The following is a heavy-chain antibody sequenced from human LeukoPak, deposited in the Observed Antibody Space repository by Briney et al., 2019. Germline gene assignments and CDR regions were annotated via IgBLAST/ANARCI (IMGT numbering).Heavy chain of an antibody. CDR2: ISDEGSDK. CDR1: GFTCDNYG. CDR3: AREKGYCSGGSCGFDY. V-gene: IGHV3-30*03. D-gene: IGHD2-15*01. Sequence: GGSLRLSCAPSGFTCDNYGMHWVRQAPGKGGEWVAIISDEGSDKYYADSVKGRFTIYRDNSKNTLYLQMNSMRAEDTAVYYCAREKGYCSGGSCGFDYWGKGTLVTVSS. J-gene: IGHJ4*02.